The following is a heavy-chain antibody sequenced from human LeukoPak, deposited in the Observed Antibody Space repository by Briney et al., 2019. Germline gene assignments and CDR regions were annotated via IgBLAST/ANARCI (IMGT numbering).Heavy chain of an antibody. Sequence: HGESLQISCQGSGYSFTSYWIGWVRQMPGKGLEWMGIIYPGDSDTRYSPSFQGQVTISADKSISTAYLQWSSLKASDTAMYYCARHFWGELNLRLAFDIWGQGTMVTVSS. D-gene: IGHD1-26*01. CDR2: IYPGDSDT. CDR1: GYSFTSYW. J-gene: IGHJ3*02. V-gene: IGHV5-51*01. CDR3: ARHFWGELNLRLAFDI.